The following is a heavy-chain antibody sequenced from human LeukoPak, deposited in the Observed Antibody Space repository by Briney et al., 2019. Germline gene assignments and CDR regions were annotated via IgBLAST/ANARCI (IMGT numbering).Heavy chain of an antibody. J-gene: IGHJ5*02. Sequence: GGSLRLSCAASGLTGSHNYVSWVRQAPGKGLEWVSAIHTSGDTCYADSVKGRFTISRDTSKNTLYLQINSLRVEDTAVYYCIVFGDSNHWGQGALVTVSS. CDR2: IHTSGDT. D-gene: IGHD4-17*01. CDR1: GLTGSHNY. CDR3: IVFGDSNH. V-gene: IGHV3-53*01.